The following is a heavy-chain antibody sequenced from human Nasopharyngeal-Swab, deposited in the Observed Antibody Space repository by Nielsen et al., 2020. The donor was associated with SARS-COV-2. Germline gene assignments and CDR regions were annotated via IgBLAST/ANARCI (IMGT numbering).Heavy chain of an antibody. CDR2: ISSSSSYI. Sequence: WGSLRLSCSASGFTFSSYNMNWVRQAPGKGLEWVSSISSSSSYIYYADSVKGRFTISRDNAKNTLYLQMNSLRAEDTAVYYCARDLYRQQWPLYNYYGMDVWGQGTTVTVSS. CDR1: GFTFSSYN. V-gene: IGHV3-21*04. D-gene: IGHD6-19*01. CDR3: ARDLYRQQWPLYNYYGMDV. J-gene: IGHJ6*02.